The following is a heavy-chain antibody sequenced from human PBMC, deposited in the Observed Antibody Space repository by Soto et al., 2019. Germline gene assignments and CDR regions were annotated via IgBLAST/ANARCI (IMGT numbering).Heavy chain of an antibody. CDR3: ARTRSFTLGFYYDGTEG. J-gene: IGHJ6*02. CDR2: IYPFDSDT. CDR1: GYSFARYW. D-gene: IGHD6-6*01. V-gene: IGHV5-51*01. Sequence: PVESLKISCQGSGYSFARYWIGWVRQIPWKDLEWMGIIYPFDSDTRYSPSFQGQVTISADKSLRTAYLQWTSLKASDTALYYCARTRSFTLGFYYDGTEGWGQGNPVNVS.